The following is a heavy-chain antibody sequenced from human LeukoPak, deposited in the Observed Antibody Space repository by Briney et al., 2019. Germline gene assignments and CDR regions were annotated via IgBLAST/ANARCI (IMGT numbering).Heavy chain of an antibody. CDR2: IYPGDSDT. V-gene: IGHV5-51*01. CDR3: ARQVGYCSSTSCYTGDY. CDR1: GYSFTSYW. Sequence: GESLKISCKGSGYSFTSYWIGWVRQMPGKGLEWMGIIYPGDSDTRYSPSFQGQVTISADKSISTAYLQWSSLKASDTAMYYCARQVGYCSSTSCYTGDYWGQGTLVTVSS. J-gene: IGHJ4*02. D-gene: IGHD2-2*02.